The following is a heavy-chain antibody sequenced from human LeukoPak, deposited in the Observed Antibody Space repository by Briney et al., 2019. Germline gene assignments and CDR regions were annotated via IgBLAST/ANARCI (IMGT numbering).Heavy chain of an antibody. CDR3: ASLHPETTSLRLAY. D-gene: IGHD4-11*01. J-gene: IGHJ4*02. CDR2: ISYSGST. Sequence: PSETLSLTCTVSGGSINSGDYYWTWIRQPPGKGLEWIGYISYSGSTYYTPSLNSRLIISVDTSKNQFSLNLISVTAADTAVYYCASLHPETTSLRLAYWGQGILATVSS. CDR1: GGSINSGDYY. V-gene: IGHV4-30-4*08.